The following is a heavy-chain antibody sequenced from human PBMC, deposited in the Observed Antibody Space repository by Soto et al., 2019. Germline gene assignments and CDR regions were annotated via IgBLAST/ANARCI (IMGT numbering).Heavy chain of an antibody. J-gene: IGHJ5*02. V-gene: IGHV1-69*06. D-gene: IGHD6-13*01. CDR1: GGTFSSYA. CDR3: ATTPPYYSSSWYNWFDP. Sequence: SVKVSCKASGGTFSSYAISWVRQAPGQGLEWMGGIIPIFGTANYAQKFQGRVTITADKSTSTAYMELSSLRSEDTAVYYCATTPPYYSSSWYNWFDPWGQGTLVTVSS. CDR2: IIPIFGTA.